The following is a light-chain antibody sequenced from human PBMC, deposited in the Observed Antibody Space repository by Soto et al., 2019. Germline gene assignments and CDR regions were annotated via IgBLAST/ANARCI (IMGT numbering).Light chain of an antibody. Sequence: QAVVTQESSLTVSPGGTVTLTCGSTTGAVTSGHYPYWFQQKPGQAPKTLIYDTIIKYSWTPVRFSGSLLGGKAALTLSGAQPEDEADYYCFLSYSGIVVFGGGPKLTVL. CDR1: TGAVTSGHY. J-gene: IGLJ2*01. V-gene: IGLV7-46*01. CDR3: FLSYSGIVV. CDR2: DTI.